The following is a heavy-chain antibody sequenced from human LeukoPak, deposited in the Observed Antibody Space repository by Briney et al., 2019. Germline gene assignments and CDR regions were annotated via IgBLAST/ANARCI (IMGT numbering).Heavy chain of an antibody. D-gene: IGHD6-13*01. CDR3: ARVRIAAAGTTYYYYGMDV. CDR2: IYYSGST. CDR1: GGSISSYY. Sequence: SETLSLTCTVSGGSISSYYWSWIRQPPGKGLEWIGYIYYSGSTNYNPSLKSRVTISVDTSKNQFSPKLSSVTAADTAVYCCARVRIAAAGTTYYYYGMDVWGQGTTVTVSS. J-gene: IGHJ6*02. V-gene: IGHV4-59*01.